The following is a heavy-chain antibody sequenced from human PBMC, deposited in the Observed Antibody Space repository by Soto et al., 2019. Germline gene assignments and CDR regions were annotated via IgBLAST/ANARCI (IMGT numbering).Heavy chain of an antibody. CDR1: GFSLSTSGMC. D-gene: IGHD3-3*01. J-gene: IGHJ6*02. Sequence: ESGPTLVNPTQTLTLTCTFSGFSLSTSGMCVSWIRQPPGKALEWLALIDWDDDKYYSTSLKTRLTISKDTSKNQVVLTMTNMDAADTAAYYCARRVRGHTGYYSGTDVWGQGTTVTVSS. V-gene: IGHV2-70*12. CDR3: ARRVRGHTGYYSGTDV. CDR2: IDWDDDK.